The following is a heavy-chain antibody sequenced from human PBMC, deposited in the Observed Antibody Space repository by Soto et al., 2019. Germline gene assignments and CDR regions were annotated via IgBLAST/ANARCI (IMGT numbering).Heavy chain of an antibody. V-gene: IGHV4-59*01. CDR2: FYYSGST. CDR1: GGSISSYY. J-gene: IGHJ4*02. Sequence: SETLSLTCTVSGGSISSYYWSWIRQPPGKGLEWIGCFYYSGSTNYNPSLKRRVTISVDASKKQFSLKLSSVTAADTAVYYCARGGWKLFDYWGQGTLVTVSS. CDR3: ARGGWKLFDY. D-gene: IGHD6-19*01.